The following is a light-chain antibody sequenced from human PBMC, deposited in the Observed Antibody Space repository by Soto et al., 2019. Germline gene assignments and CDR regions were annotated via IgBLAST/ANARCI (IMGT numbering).Light chain of an antibody. V-gene: IGKV3-20*01. CDR3: HRYGDSPLT. Sequence: EIVLTQSPVTLSLSPGERATLSCRASQSVISNYLAWYQQKPGQPPRLLIYGASTRATGIPDRFSGSGSGTDFNIKISRLEPEDFAVYFCHRYGDSPLTFGGGTKVDIK. CDR2: GAS. CDR1: QSVISNY. J-gene: IGKJ4*01.